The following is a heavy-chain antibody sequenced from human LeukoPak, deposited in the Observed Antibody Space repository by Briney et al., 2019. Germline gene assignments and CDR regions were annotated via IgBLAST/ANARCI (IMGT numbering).Heavy chain of an antibody. J-gene: IGHJ4*02. CDR3: ARAFGYSYGYLDY. D-gene: IGHD5-18*01. Sequence: SETLSLTCTVPGGSISSYYWSWIRQPPGKGLEWIGYIYYSGSTNYNPSLKSRVTISVDTSKNQFSLKLSSVTAADTAVYYCARAFGYSYGYLDYWGQGTLVTVSS. V-gene: IGHV4-59*01. CDR1: GGSISSYY. CDR2: IYYSGST.